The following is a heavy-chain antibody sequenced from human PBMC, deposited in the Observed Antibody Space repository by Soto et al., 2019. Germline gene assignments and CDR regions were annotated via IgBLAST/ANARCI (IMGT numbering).Heavy chain of an antibody. CDR2: IYYSGST. V-gene: IGHV4-59*01. Sequence: SETLSLSCTGSGGSISSYYWSWIRQPPGKGLEWIGYIYYSGSTNYNPSLKSRVTISVDTSKNQFSLKLGSVTAADTAVYYCALAAPGTGLFDYWGQGTLVTVS. D-gene: IGHD6-13*01. J-gene: IGHJ4*02. CDR3: ALAAPGTGLFDY. CDR1: GGSISSYY.